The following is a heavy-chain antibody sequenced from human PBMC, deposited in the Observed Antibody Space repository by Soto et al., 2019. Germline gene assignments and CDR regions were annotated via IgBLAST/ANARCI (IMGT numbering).Heavy chain of an antibody. J-gene: IGHJ6*02. Sequence: GGSLRLSCAASGFTLSGSAMHWVRQASGKGLEWVGRIRSKANSYATAYAASVKGRFTISRDDSKNTAYLQMNSLKTEDTAVYYCSRQGDILTGYYSLDYYGMDVWGQGTTVTVSS. CDR3: SRQGDILTGYYSLDYYGMDV. CDR2: IRSKANSYAT. D-gene: IGHD3-9*01. V-gene: IGHV3-73*01. CDR1: GFTLSGSA.